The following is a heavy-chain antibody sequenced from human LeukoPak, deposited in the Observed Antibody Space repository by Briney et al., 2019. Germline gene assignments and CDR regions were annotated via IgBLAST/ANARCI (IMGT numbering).Heavy chain of an antibody. J-gene: IGHJ4*02. CDR2: ISGSGGTT. Sequence: GGSLRLSCAASGFTFSSYAMSWVRQAPGKGLEWVSLISGSGGTTYYADSVKGRFTISRDTSKNSLSLQMNNLRADDTAVYYYRKEADNSGWYVDFWGQGTLVTVSS. CDR1: GFTFSSYA. CDR3: RKEADNSGWYVDF. D-gene: IGHD6-19*01. V-gene: IGHV3-23*01.